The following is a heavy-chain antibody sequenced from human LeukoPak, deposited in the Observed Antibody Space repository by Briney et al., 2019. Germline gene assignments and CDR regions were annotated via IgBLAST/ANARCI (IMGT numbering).Heavy chain of an antibody. CDR3: ARGGYLWYYYGSGSYFPFDY. CDR1: GGSFSGYY. V-gene: IGHV4-34*01. D-gene: IGHD3-10*01. J-gene: IGHJ4*02. Sequence: PSETLSLTCAVYGGSFSGYYWSWIRQPPGKGLEWIGEINHSGSTNYNPSLKSRVTISVDTSKNQFSLKLSSVTAADTAVYYCARGGYLWYYYGSGSYFPFDYWGQGTLVTVSS. CDR2: INHSGST.